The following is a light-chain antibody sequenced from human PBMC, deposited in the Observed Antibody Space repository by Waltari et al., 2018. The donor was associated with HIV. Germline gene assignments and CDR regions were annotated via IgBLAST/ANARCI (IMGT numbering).Light chain of an antibody. CDR3: VGWDSRLSGYV. Sequence: QSVLTQPPSASGPPGQRVTIPRSGRSSNTENDTAYCYQQITGAAPTRLIYKDTQRPSGVPDRFTGSKSGTSASLAISGLRSEDEADYYCVGWDSRLSGYVFGSGTKVTVL. J-gene: IGLJ1*01. V-gene: IGLV1-47*01. CDR2: KDT. CDR1: SSNTENDT.